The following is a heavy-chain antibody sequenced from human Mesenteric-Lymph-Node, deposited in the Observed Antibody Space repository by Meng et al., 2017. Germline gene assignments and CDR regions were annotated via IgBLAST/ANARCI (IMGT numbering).Heavy chain of an antibody. V-gene: IGHV4-59*01. D-gene: IGHD6-13*01. CDR2: IYYSGST. CDR1: GGSISSYY. Sequence: SETLSLTCTVPGGSISSYYWSWIRQPPGKGLEWIGYIYYSGSTNYNPSLKSRVTISVDTSKNQFSLKLSSVTAADTAVYYCARARYSSSWNDYWGQGTLVTVSS. CDR3: ARARYSSSWNDY. J-gene: IGHJ4*02.